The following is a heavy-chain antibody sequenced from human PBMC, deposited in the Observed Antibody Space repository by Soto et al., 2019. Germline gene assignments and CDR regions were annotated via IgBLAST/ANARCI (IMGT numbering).Heavy chain of an antibody. CDR3: AKAVYSSSSYYYYGMDV. V-gene: IGHV3-23*01. D-gene: IGHD6-6*01. J-gene: IGHJ6*01. CDR1: GFTFSSYG. CDR2: LSFSGGST. Sequence: EVQLLESGGGLVQPGGSLRLSCAASGFTFSSYGMSWVRQAPGQGLEWVSSLSFSGGSTYYGDSVKGRFTISRDISKNTLYLQMNSLRADDTAVYYCAKAVYSSSSYYYYGMDVW.